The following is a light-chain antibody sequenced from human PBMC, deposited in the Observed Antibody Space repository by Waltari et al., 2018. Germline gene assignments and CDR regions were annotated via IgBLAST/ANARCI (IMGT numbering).Light chain of an antibody. CDR2: AAS. J-gene: IGKJ1*01. CDR1: QSIRSW. CDR3: QQYYSNPAT. Sequence: DIQMTQSPSTLSASVGDRVTITCRASQSIRSWLAWYQQKPGKAPKVLIYAASTLQSGVPSRFSGSGSGTDFTLTISCLQSEDFAIYYCQQYYSNPATFGQGTKVEIK. V-gene: IGKV1-5*01.